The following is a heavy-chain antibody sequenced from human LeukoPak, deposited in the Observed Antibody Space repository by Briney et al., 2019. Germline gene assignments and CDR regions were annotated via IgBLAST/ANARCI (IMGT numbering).Heavy chain of an antibody. CDR2: ISWNSGSI. CDR1: GFTFDDYA. Sequence: GGSLRLSCAASGFTFDDYAMHWVRQAPGKGLEWVSGISWNSGSIGYADSVKGRFTISRDNAKNSLYLQMNSLRAEDTAVYYCAREPGSGSTNDYWGQGTLVTVSS. CDR3: AREPGSGSTNDY. D-gene: IGHD3-10*01. V-gene: IGHV3-9*01. J-gene: IGHJ4*02.